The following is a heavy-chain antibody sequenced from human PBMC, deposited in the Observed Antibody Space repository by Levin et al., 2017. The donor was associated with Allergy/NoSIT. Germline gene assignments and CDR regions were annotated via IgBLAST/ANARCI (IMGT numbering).Heavy chain of an antibody. J-gene: IGHJ6*02. CDR3: AKIGAAASYYYYYGMDV. CDR1: GFTFSSYG. CDR2: ISYDGSNK. V-gene: IGHV3-30*18. Sequence: GESLKISCAASGFTFSSYGMHWVRQAPGKGLEWVAVISYDGSNKYYADSVKGRFTISRDNSKNTLYLQMNSLRAEDTAVYYCAKIGAAASYYYYYGMDVWGQGTTVTVSS. D-gene: IGHD6-13*01.